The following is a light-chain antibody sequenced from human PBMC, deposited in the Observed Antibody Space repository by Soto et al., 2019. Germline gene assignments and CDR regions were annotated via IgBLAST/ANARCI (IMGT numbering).Light chain of an antibody. J-gene: IGLJ3*02. CDR3: LSADSSGTDRV. CDR1: ALTKQY. V-gene: IGLV3-25*03. Sequence: SYELAQPPSVSVSPGQTARITCSGDALTKQYACWYQLKPGQAPVLAMYKDTERPSGIPERFSGSSSGTTVTLTISGVRAEDEADYYCLSADSSGTDRVFGGGTKVTVL. CDR2: KDT.